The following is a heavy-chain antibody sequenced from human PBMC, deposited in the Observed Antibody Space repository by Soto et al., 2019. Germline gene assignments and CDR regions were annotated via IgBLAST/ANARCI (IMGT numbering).Heavy chain of an antibody. CDR3: ARGNYPHLSFFDY. CDR2: INPSGGTT. D-gene: IGHD1-7*01. J-gene: IGHJ4*02. CDR1: GYTFTNYY. V-gene: IGHV1-46*01. Sequence: QVQLVQSGAEGKKPGASVKVSCQASGYTFTNYYMHWVRQAPGQGLQWMAIINPSGGTTTYAQKFQGRVTVTRDTSTSTVDMELSSLRSDDTAVYYCARGNYPHLSFFDYWGQGTLVTVSS.